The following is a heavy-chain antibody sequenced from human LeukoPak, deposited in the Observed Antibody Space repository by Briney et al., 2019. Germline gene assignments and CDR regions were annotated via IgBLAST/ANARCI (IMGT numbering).Heavy chain of an antibody. CDR2: MYYSGGT. V-gene: IGHV4-59*01. CDR3: ARTGSTVTMLYPFDH. J-gene: IGHJ4*02. CDR1: GGSIWSYF. Sequence: SETLSLTCTVSGGSIWSYFWSWIRQPPGKGLEWIGYMYYSGGTNYNPSLMSRVSISVDTSKNQFSLKLSSVTAADTAVYYCARTGSTVTMLYPFDHWGQGTLVTVSS. D-gene: IGHD4-17*01.